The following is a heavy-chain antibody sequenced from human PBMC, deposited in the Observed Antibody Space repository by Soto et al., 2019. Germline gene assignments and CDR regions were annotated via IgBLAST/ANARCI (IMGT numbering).Heavy chain of an antibody. D-gene: IGHD3-22*01. J-gene: IGHJ4*02. Sequence: SETLSLTCTVSGGSISSYYWSWIRQPPGKGLEWIGYIYYSGSTNYNPSLKSRVTISVDTSKNQFSLKLSSVTAADTAVYYCARVRYYYDSSGYYFDYWGQGTLVTVSS. CDR1: GGSISSYY. CDR3: ARVRYYYDSSGYYFDY. CDR2: IYYSGST. V-gene: IGHV4-59*01.